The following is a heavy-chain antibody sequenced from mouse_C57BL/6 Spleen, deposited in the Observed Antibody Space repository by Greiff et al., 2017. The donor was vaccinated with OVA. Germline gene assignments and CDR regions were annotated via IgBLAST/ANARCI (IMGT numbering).Heavy chain of an antibody. Sequence: QVQLQQPGAELVRPGSSVKLSCKASGYTFTSYWMHWVKQRPIQGLEWIGNIDPSDSETHYNQKFKDKATLTVDKSSSTAYMQLSSLTSEDSAVYYCAREGLYYGNYDRYFDVWGTGTTVTVSS. V-gene: IGHV1-52*01. J-gene: IGHJ1*03. D-gene: IGHD2-1*01. CDR3: AREGLYYGNYDRYFDV. CDR1: GYTFTSYW. CDR2: IDPSDSET.